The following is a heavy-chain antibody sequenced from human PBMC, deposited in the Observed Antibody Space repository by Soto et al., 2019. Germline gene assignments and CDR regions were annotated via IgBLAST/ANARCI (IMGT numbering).Heavy chain of an antibody. V-gene: IGHV3-23*01. CDR2: ISGSGGST. CDR1: GFTFSSYA. J-gene: IGHJ6*03. Sequence: HPGGSLRLSCAASGFTFSSYAMSWVRQAPGKGLEWVSAISGSGGSTYYADSVKGRFTISRDNSKNTLYLQMNSLRAEDTAVYYCLVLGDYYYYMDVPGKGTTVTVSS. CDR3: LVLGDYYYYMDV. D-gene: IGHD2-8*02.